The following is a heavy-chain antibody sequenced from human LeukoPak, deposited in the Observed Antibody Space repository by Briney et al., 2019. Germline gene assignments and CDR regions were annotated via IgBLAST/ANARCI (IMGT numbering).Heavy chain of an antibody. CDR1: GFNFNNYA. J-gene: IGHJ4*02. Sequence: PGGSLRLSCTVSGFNFNNYAMHWVRQAPGKGLEWVTIMSYDGTNRYYADSVKGRFTVSRDNSKNTLYLQMNSLRSDDTAVYYCARGSLFSYYDILTGYSGLDYWGQGTLVTVSS. D-gene: IGHD3-9*01. V-gene: IGHV3-30-3*01. CDR2: MSYDGTNR. CDR3: ARGSLFSYYDILTGYSGLDY.